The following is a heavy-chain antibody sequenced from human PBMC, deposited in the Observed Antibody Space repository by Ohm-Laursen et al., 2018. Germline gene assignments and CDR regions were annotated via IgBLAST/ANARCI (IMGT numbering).Heavy chain of an antibody. CDR2: IWYDGTNR. Sequence: SLRLSCAASGFSFNDYGMHWVRQAPGKGLEWVAVIWYDGTNRYYADSVEGRFTISRDNAKNSLYLQMNSLRAEDTAVYYCARDSWVRFLEWLSRNYYGMDVWGQGTTVTVSS. CDR3: ARDSWVRFLEWLSRNYYGMDV. J-gene: IGHJ6*02. CDR1: GFSFNDYG. D-gene: IGHD3-3*01. V-gene: IGHV3-33*01.